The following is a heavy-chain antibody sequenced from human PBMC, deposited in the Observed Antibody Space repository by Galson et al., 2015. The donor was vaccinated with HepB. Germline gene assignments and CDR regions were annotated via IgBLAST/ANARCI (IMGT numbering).Heavy chain of an antibody. CDR3: GRLGDGTYYDILSGYPHTWFDL. CDR2: ISAYTGNT. D-gene: IGHD3-9*01. Sequence: SVKVSCKASGYTFISYGISWVRQAPGQGLEWMGWISAYTGNTNYAQKFRDRVTLTTDTSTSTVYMELRGLVSDDTAVYFCGRLGDGTYYDILSGYPHTWFDLWGQGTLVTVSS. V-gene: IGHV1-18*01. CDR1: GYTFISYG. J-gene: IGHJ5*02.